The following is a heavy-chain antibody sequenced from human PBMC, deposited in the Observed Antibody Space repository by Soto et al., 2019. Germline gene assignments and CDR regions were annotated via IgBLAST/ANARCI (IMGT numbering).Heavy chain of an antibody. Sequence: PSETLSLTCTVAGGSMTRSGYYWGWIRQPPGKELQYIGSVYNNGQTYYNPSLTSPVTISIDTSKNQFSLSLRSVTAADTAVYYCARVPPGYGSGSYWFDPWGQGTLVTVSS. D-gene: IGHD1-26*01. CDR1: GGSMTRSGYY. CDR2: VYNNGQT. CDR3: ARVPPGYGSGSYWFDP. J-gene: IGHJ5*02. V-gene: IGHV4-39*07.